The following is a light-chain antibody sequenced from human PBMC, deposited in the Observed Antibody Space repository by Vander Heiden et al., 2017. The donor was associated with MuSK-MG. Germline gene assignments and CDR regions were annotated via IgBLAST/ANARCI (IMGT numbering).Light chain of an antibody. CDR3: QQRSNLLT. Sequence: EIVLTQSPATLSLSPGERATLSCRASQSVSSYLAWYQQKPGQAPRLLIYDASNRATGIPARFSGSGSGTDFTLTISSREPEDFAVYYCQQRSNLLTFGGGTKVEIK. J-gene: IGKJ4*01. CDR2: DAS. V-gene: IGKV3-11*01. CDR1: QSVSSY.